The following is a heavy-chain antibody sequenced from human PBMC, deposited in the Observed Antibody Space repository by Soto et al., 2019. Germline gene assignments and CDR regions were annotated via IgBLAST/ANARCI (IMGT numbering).Heavy chain of an antibody. Sequence: SETLSLTCAVYGGSFSGYYWSWIRQPPGKGLEWIGEINHSGSTNYNPSLKSRVTISVDTSKNQFSLKLSSVTAADTAVYYCARELGYSSGLYFDYWGQGTLVTVSS. CDR1: GGSFSGYY. D-gene: IGHD6-19*01. CDR3: ARELGYSSGLYFDY. CDR2: INHSGST. V-gene: IGHV4-34*01. J-gene: IGHJ4*02.